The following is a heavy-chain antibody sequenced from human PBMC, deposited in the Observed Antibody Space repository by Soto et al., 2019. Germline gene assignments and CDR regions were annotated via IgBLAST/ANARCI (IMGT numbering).Heavy chain of an antibody. CDR2: ISRDGGTK. Sequence: QVQLVESGGGVVQPGRSLRLSCAVSGFTVSTYGMHWVRQAPGKGLEWVAVISRDGGTKYYADSVKGQFTISRDNSRKTLFLEMNSLRGDDMAVYYCTGEVASGYWGQGTLVTVSS. V-gene: IGHV3-30*03. J-gene: IGHJ4*02. CDR1: GFTVSTYG. D-gene: IGHD2-8*02. CDR3: TGEVASGY.